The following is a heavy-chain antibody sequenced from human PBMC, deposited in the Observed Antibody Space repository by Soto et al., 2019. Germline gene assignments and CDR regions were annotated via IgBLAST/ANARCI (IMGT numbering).Heavy chain of an antibody. CDR1: GGSITSDNG. V-gene: IGHV4-4*02. CDR2: TSHGGNT. J-gene: IGHJ4*02. D-gene: IGHD6-19*01. CDR3: ARDGHSTGWS. Sequence: QVQLQESGPGLVKPSGTLSLICAVSGGSITSDNGWSWVRQPPGEGLQWIGETSHGGNTAHNPSPQSRVTSSADNSKNQFSLQLTSVTAADTAVDYCARDGHSTGWSWGQGTLVTVSS.